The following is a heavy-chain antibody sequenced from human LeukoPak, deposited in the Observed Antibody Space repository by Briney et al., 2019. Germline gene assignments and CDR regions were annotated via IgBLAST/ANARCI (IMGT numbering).Heavy chain of an antibody. J-gene: IGHJ5*02. D-gene: IGHD6-19*01. CDR3: ARGTHWLVEDWFDP. Sequence: ASVKVSCKASGYTFTRYGISWVRQAPGQGLEWMGWISAYNGNTNYAQKLQGRVTMTTDTSTSTAYMELRSLRSDDTAVYYCARGTHWLVEDWFDPWGQGTLVTVSS. CDR1: GYTFTRYG. CDR2: ISAYNGNT. V-gene: IGHV1-18*01.